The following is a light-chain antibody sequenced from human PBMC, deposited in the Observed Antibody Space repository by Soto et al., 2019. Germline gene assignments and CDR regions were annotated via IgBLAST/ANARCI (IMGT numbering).Light chain of an antibody. CDR2: GAS. Sequence: TQSPAALSVSIGDRVTLSCRASQSVSSNLAWYQQKPGQAPKLLIYGASSRATGIPDRFSGSGSGTDFTLTISSLEPEDFAVYYCQQYGSSQWTFGQGTKVDNK. CDR3: QQYGSSQWT. V-gene: IGKV3-20*01. CDR1: QSVSSN. J-gene: IGKJ1*01.